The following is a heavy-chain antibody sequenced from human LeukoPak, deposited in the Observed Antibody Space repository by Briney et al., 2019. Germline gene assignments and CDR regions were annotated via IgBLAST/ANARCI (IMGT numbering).Heavy chain of an antibody. J-gene: IGHJ6*02. CDR3: ARSMVTRPYGMDV. CDR2: IYHSGTT. V-gene: IGHV4-30-2*01. D-gene: IGHD4-17*01. Sequence: SETLSLTCAVSGGSISSGGYSWSWIRQPPGKGLEWIAYIYHSGTTYYNPSLKSRVTISVDRSKNQFSLKLSSATAADTAVYYCARSMVTRPYGMDVWGQGTTVTVSS. CDR1: GGSISSGGYS.